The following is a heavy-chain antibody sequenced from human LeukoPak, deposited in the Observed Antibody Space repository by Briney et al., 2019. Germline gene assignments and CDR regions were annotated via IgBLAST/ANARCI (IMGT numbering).Heavy chain of an antibody. CDR2: IIPIFGTA. CDR3: ARAWRELPSYYHYGMDV. D-gene: IGHD1-26*01. Sequence: SVKVSCKASGGTFSSYAISWVRQAPGQGLEWMGGIIPIFGTANYAQKFQGRVTITADESTSTAYMELSSLRSEDTAVYYCARAWRELPSYYHYGMDVWGQGTTVTVSS. V-gene: IGHV1-69*13. J-gene: IGHJ6*02. CDR1: GGTFSSYA.